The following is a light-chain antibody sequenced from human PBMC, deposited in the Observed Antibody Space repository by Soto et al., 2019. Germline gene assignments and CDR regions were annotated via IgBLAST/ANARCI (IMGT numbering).Light chain of an antibody. CDR2: DTS. Sequence: EIVLTQSPATLSLSPGERATLSCRASQRVINYLAWYQQKPGQAPRPLIYDTSNRATGIPARFSGSGSGTDFPLVSSSLEPEDFAVYYCQQRANWPLTFGGGTKVEIK. J-gene: IGKJ4*01. CDR1: QRVINY. V-gene: IGKV3-11*01. CDR3: QQRANWPLT.